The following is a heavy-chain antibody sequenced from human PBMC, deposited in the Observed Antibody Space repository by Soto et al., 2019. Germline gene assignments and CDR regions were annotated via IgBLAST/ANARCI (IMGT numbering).Heavy chain of an antibody. CDR3: ARDPSEGRVGNWFES. V-gene: IGHV3-21*06. J-gene: IGHJ5*01. CDR1: GFTFSRYG. D-gene: IGHD2-2*01. CDR2: ISSSTSYV. Sequence: EVQLVESGGGLVKPGGSLRLSCAASGFTFSRYGMNWLRQAPGKGLEWVASISSSTSYVYYADSVKGRFSTSRDNAKNIQYLETYALRTEDTAVYYCARDPSEGRVGNWFESWGQGTLVTVSS.